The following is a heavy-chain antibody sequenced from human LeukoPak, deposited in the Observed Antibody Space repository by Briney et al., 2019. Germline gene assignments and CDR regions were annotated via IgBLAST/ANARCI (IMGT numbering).Heavy chain of an antibody. V-gene: IGHV4-59*01. CDR1: GGSISSYY. D-gene: IGHD3-10*01. CDR2: IYYSGST. J-gene: IGHJ4*02. CDR3: AKATYKPRSISMLRGVNQGVLGASDY. Sequence: SETLSLTCTVSGGSISSYYWSRIRQPPGKGLEWIGYIYYSGSTNYNPSLKSRVTISVDTSKNQFSLKLSSVTAADTAVYYCAKATYKPRSISMLRGVNQGVLGASDYWGQGTLVTVSS.